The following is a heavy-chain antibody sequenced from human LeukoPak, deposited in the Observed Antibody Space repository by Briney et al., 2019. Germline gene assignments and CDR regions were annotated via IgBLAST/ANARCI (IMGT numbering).Heavy chain of an antibody. D-gene: IGHD6-13*01. Sequence: GRSLRLSCAASGFTFSSYGMHWVRQAPGKGLEWVAVISYDGSNKYYADSVKGRFTISRDNSKNTLYLQMNSLRAEDTAVYYCARAELVPGKNWFDPWGQGTLVTVSS. CDR1: GFTFSSYG. CDR2: ISYDGSNK. CDR3: ARAELVPGKNWFDP. J-gene: IGHJ5*02. V-gene: IGHV3-30*03.